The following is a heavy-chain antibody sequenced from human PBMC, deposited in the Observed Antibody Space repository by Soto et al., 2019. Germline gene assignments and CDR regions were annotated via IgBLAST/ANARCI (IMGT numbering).Heavy chain of an antibody. CDR2: IKSRVDGGTA. CDR1: RFPFRNAW. J-gene: IGHJ4*02. CDR3: TNKAGAPLYYFDH. Sequence: PGGSLRLSCSASRFPFRNAWLSWVRQTPGKGLEWVGHIKSRVDGGTADYAAPVKGRFTISRDDSKNTLYLQMNSLKNEDTGIYYCTNKAGAPLYYFDHWGQGNQVTVSS. D-gene: IGHD1-26*01. V-gene: IGHV3-15*01.